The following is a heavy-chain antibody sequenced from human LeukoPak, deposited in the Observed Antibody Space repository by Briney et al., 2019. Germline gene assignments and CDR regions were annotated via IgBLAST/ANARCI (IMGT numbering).Heavy chain of an antibody. CDR3: GKYRDYHFDF. V-gene: IGHV3-23*01. Sequence: GRSLRLSCAASGFTFTNYAIGWVRQAPGKGLEWVSDIRGSAFTSYADSVKGRSTIFRDISKNALYLQMNRLRDEDTDLYYCGKYRDYHFDFWGQGTPVTVSS. CDR2: IRGSAFT. CDR1: GFTFTNYA. J-gene: IGHJ4*02. D-gene: IGHD4-17*01.